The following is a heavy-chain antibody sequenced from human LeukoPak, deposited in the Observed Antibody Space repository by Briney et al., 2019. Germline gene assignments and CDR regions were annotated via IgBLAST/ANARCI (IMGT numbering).Heavy chain of an antibody. CDR2: IKTDGSEK. D-gene: IGHD2-8*02. J-gene: IGHJ5*02. V-gene: IGHV3-7*01. CDR3: LRYCSGGVCPGWFDP. CDR1: GFIFSNYW. Sequence: GGSLRLSCAASGFIFSNYWMSWVRQAPGKGLEWVANIKTDGSEKYYVDSVKGRFTISRDNANNSLYLQMNSLRAEDTAVYYCLRYCSGGVCPGWFDPWGQGTLVTVSS.